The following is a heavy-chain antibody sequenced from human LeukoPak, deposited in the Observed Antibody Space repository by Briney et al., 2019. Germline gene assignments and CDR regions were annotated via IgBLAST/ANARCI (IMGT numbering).Heavy chain of an antibody. CDR1: GFTFKKYA. D-gene: IGHD3-22*01. CDR3: VKDLYYDNSGYYSGAFDY. J-gene: IGHJ4*02. CDR2: INSNGGRT. V-gene: IGHV3-64D*06. Sequence: GGSLRLSCSASGFTFKKYAMHWVRQAPRKGLEYVSAINSNGGRTYYADSVKGRFTISRDNPKNTLFLQMSSLRVEDTAVYYCVKDLYYDNSGYYSGAFDYWGQGTLVTVSS.